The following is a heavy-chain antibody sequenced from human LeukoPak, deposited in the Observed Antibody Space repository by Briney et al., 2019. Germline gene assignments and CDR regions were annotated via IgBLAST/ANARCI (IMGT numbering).Heavy chain of an antibody. D-gene: IGHD3-22*01. V-gene: IGHV3-9*01. CDR1: GFTFDDYV. CDR3: AKDIRYDSSGYLSVDY. J-gene: IGHJ4*02. Sequence: GGSLRLSCAASGFTFDDYVMHWVRQAPGKGLEWVSGISWSSGSIGYADSVKGRFTISRDNGKNSLYLQMDSLRAEDTALYYCAKDIRYDSSGYLSVDYWGQGTLVTVSS. CDR2: ISWSSGSI.